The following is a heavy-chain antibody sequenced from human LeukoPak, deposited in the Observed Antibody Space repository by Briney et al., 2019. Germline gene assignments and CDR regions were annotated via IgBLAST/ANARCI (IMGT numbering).Heavy chain of an antibody. V-gene: IGHV4-59*01. D-gene: IGHD3-3*01. CDR1: GGSISNYY. Sequence: PSETLSLTCTVSGGSISNYYGSWIRQPPGKGLEWLGYIYYSGDTNYNPSLKSRVTIPVDTSKNQFSLKLSSVTAADTAVYYCARGNDDFWSGYYKRGPYYFDYWGQGTLVTVSS. CDR2: IYYSGDT. J-gene: IGHJ4*02. CDR3: ARGNDDFWSGYYKRGPYYFDY.